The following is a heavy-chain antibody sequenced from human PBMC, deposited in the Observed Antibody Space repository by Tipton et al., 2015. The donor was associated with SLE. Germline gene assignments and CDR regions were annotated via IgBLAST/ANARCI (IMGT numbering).Heavy chain of an antibody. CDR3: ARVRYGGNPDY. Sequence: TLSLTCTVSGYSISSGYYWGWIRQPPGKGLEWIGIIYHSGSTYYNPSLKSRVTISVDTSKNHFSLKLSSVTAADTAVYYCARVRYGGNPDYLGQGTLVTVSS. V-gene: IGHV4-38-2*02. CDR2: IYHSGST. D-gene: IGHD4-23*01. J-gene: IGHJ4*02. CDR1: GYSISSGYY.